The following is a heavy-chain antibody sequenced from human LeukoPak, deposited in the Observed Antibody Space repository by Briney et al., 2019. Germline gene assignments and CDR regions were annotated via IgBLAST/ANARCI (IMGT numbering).Heavy chain of an antibody. Sequence: SVKVSCKASGGSFGDFAIIWVRQAPGHELEWMGRSVPMSDTKDYAQKFQGRVTFTTDESTTTAHMELSNLSPEDTAVYYCAATSIIFNWFDPWGQGTLVTVSS. D-gene: IGHD1-14*01. CDR2: SVPMSDTK. J-gene: IGHJ5*02. V-gene: IGHV1-69*05. CDR3: AATSIIFNWFDP. CDR1: GGSFGDFA.